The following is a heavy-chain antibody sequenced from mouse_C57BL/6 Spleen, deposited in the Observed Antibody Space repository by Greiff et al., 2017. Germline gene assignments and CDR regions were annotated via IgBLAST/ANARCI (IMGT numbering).Heavy chain of an antibody. V-gene: IGHV1-22*01. Sequence: FQLQQSGPELVKPGASVKMSCKASGYTFPDYNMHWVKQSHGKSLEWIGYINPNNGGTSYNQKFKGKATLTVNKSSSTAYMELRSLTSEDSAVYYCARRYYYGSDYFDYWGQGTTLTVSS. CDR2: INPNNGGT. D-gene: IGHD1-1*01. CDR3: ARRYYYGSDYFDY. CDR1: GYTFPDYN. J-gene: IGHJ2*01.